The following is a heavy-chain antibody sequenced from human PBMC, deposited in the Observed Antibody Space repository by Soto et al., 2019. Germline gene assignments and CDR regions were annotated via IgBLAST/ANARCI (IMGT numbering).Heavy chain of an antibody. D-gene: IGHD6-19*01. Sequence: QVQLVGSGGGVVQPGRSLRLSCAASGFTFTDYAMHWVRQAPDRGLEWVAVISYDGSHKNHADSVKGRFTISRDNSNNTLHLQMNSMRVEDTGVYYCARSNGRAGWGRMGYWGQGTLVTVSS. CDR3: ARSNGRAGWGRMGY. CDR2: ISYDGSHK. J-gene: IGHJ4*02. V-gene: IGHV3-30-3*01. CDR1: GFTFTDYA.